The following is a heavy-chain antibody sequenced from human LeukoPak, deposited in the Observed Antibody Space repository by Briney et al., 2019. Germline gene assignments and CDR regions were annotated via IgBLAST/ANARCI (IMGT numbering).Heavy chain of an antibody. J-gene: IGHJ4*02. CDR2: IYSGGST. Sequence: PGGSLRLSCAASGFTVSSNYMSWVRQAPGKGLEWVSVIYSGGSTYYADSVKGRFTISRDNSKNTLYLQMSNLRAEDTALYYCAKAWYSSSWFDFDYWGQGTLVTVSS. V-gene: IGHV3-66*01. CDR1: GFTVSSNY. D-gene: IGHD6-13*01. CDR3: AKAWYSSSWFDFDY.